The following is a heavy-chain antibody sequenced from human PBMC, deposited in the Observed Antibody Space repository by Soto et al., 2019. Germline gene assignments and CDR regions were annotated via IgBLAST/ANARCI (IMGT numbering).Heavy chain of an antibody. J-gene: IGHJ4*02. CDR3: IKGGWLDY. V-gene: IGHV3-23*01. D-gene: IGHD5-12*01. CDR1: EFTFSIFD. Sequence: PGGSLRLSCAASEFTFSIFDMSWVRQAPGKGLEWVSMISDSGDRTYYAGSVRGRFTMSRDNSKNTVYLQMDSLRAEDTAVYYCIKGGWLDYWGQGTLVTVSS. CDR2: ISDSGDRT.